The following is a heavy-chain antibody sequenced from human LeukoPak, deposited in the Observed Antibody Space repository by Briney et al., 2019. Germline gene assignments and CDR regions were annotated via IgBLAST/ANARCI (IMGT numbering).Heavy chain of an antibody. Sequence: SETLSLTCAVYGGSFSGYYWSWIRQPPGKGLEWIGEINHSGSTNYNPSLKSRVTISVDTSKNQFSLKLSSVTAADTAVYYCARGQSIAAAGTIDYWGQGTLVTVSS. D-gene: IGHD6-13*01. CDR3: ARGQSIAAAGTIDY. CDR1: GGSFSGYY. J-gene: IGHJ4*02. CDR2: INHSGST. V-gene: IGHV4-34*01.